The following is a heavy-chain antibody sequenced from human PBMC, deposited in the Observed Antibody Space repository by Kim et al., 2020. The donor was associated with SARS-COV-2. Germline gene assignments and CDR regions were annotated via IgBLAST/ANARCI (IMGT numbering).Heavy chain of an antibody. CDR1: GGSISSPNYY. D-gene: IGHD3-10*01. Sequence: SETLSLTCTVSGGSISSPNYYWAWIRQPPGQGLQLIGTIFYSGSTYYTPSLKSRVTISVDTSKNQFSLSLSSVSAADTAVYYCARSRITLTRGVITPFRYDSWGQGTLVTVSS. J-gene: IGHJ4*02. CDR2: IFYSGST. CDR3: ARSRITLTRGVITPFRYDS. V-gene: IGHV4-39*01.